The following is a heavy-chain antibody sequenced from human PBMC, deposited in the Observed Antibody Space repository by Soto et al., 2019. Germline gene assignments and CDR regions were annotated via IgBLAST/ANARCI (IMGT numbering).Heavy chain of an antibody. CDR2: ICSSSSYI. Sequence: GGSLRLSCAASGFTFRSYSMNWVRQAPGKGLEWVSSICSSSSYIYYADSVKGRLTITRDNAKNSLYLQMNSLRAEDTAVYYCARAGDWGSDAFDIWGQGTMVTVSS. CDR3: ARAGDWGSDAFDI. D-gene: IGHD3-16*01. CDR1: GFTFRSYS. V-gene: IGHV3-21*01. J-gene: IGHJ3*02.